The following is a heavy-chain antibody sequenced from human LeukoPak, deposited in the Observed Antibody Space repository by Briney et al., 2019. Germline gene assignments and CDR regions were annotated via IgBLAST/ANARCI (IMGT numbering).Heavy chain of an antibody. V-gene: IGHV4-39*07. D-gene: IGHD3-16*02. Sequence: SETLSLTCTVSGGSISSSSYYWGWIRQPPGKGLEWIGSIYYSGSTNYNPSLKSRVTISVDTSKNQFSLKLSSVTAADTAVYYCARRAYYVWGSYRSGKDYYFDYWGQGTLVTVSS. J-gene: IGHJ4*02. CDR3: ARRAYYVWGSYRSGKDYYFDY. CDR2: IYYSGST. CDR1: GGSISSSSYY.